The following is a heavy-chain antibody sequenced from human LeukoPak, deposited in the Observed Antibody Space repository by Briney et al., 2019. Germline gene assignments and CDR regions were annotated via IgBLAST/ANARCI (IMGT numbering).Heavy chain of an antibody. Sequence: SVKVSCKASGGTFSSYAISWVRQAPGQGLEWMGRIIPILGIANYAQKFQGRVTITADESTSTAYMELSSLRSEDTAVYYCARGRFREYSSSPNWFDPWGQGTLVTVSS. V-gene: IGHV1-69*04. J-gene: IGHJ5*02. CDR2: IIPILGIA. CDR1: GGTFSSYA. D-gene: IGHD6-13*01. CDR3: ARGRFREYSSSPNWFDP.